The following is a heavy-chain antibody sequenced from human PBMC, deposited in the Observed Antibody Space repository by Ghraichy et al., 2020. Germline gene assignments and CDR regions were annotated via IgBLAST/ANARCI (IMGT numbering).Heavy chain of an antibody. J-gene: IGHJ6*02. D-gene: IGHD6-13*01. CDR2: MNPNSGNT. V-gene: IGHV1-8*01. CDR1: GYTFTSYD. Sequence: ASVKVSCKASGYTFTSYDINWVRQATGQGLEWMGWMNPNSGNTGYAQKFQGRVTMTRNTSISTAYMELSSLRSEDTAVYYCARFPHSSNYYYYGMDVWGQGTTVTVSS. CDR3: ARFPHSSNYYYYGMDV.